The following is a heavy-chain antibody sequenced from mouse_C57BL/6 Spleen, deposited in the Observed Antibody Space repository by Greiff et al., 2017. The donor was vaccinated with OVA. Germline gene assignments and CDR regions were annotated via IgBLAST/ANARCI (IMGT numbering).Heavy chain of an antibody. CDR1: GYTFTDYY. J-gene: IGHJ2*01. Sequence: VQLKQSGPVLVKPGASVKMSCKASGYTFTDYYMNWVKQSHGKSLEWIGVINPYNGGTSYNQKFKGKATLTVDKSSSTAYMELNSLTSEDSAVYYCARPLTDYFDYWGQGTTLTVSS. CDR2: INPYNGGT. V-gene: IGHV1-19*01. CDR3: ARPLTDYFDY.